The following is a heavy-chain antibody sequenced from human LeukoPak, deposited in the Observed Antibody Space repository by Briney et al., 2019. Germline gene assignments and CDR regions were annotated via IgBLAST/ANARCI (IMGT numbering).Heavy chain of an antibody. V-gene: IGHV3-23*01. J-gene: IGHJ4*02. D-gene: IGHD2-2*01. CDR3: AKVGSSHVSFDY. CDR1: GFTFSSYA. CDR2: ISGSGGST. Sequence: GGSLRLSCAASGFTFSSYAMSWVRQAPGKGLEWVSAISGSGGSTYYADSVKGRFTISSDNSKNTLYLQMNSLRAADTAVYYCAKVGSSHVSFDYWGQGTLVTVSS.